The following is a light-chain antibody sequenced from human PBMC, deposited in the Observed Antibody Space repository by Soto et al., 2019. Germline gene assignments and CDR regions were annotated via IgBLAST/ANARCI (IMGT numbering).Light chain of an antibody. V-gene: IGKV3-15*01. J-gene: IGKJ1*01. Sequence: EIVMTQSPATLSVSPGESATLSCRASQSVSNNLAWYQQKPGQAPRLLIYGASTRATGFPARFSGSGSGTEFTLTISSLQAEDFAVYYCQQYNNWPPTGTFGQGTKVEIK. CDR3: QQYNNWPPTGT. CDR1: QSVSNN. CDR2: GAS.